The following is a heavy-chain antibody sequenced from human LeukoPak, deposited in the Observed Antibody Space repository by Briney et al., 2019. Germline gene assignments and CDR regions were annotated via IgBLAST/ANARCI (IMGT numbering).Heavy chain of an antibody. V-gene: IGHV4-34*01. CDR3: ARDWGY. Sequence: SETLSLTCAVYGGSFSGYYWSWVRQPPGKGLEWVGEINHSGSTNYNPSLKSRVTISVDTSKNQFSLKLSSVTAADTAVYYCARDWGYWGQGTLVTVSS. CDR2: INHSGST. J-gene: IGHJ4*02. D-gene: IGHD7-27*01. CDR1: GGSFSGYY.